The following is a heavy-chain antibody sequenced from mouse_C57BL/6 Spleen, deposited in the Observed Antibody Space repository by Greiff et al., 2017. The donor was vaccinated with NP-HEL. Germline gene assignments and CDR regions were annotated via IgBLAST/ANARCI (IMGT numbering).Heavy chain of an antibody. Sequence: QVHVKQPGAELVKPGASVKMSCKASGYTFTSYWITWVKQRPGQGLEWIGDIYPGSGSTNYNEKFKSKATLTVDTSSSTAYMQLSSLTSEDSAVYYCARGGQLRLRGAYWGQGTLVTVSA. CDR1: GYTFTSYW. CDR3: ARGGQLRLRGAY. V-gene: IGHV1-55*01. CDR2: IYPGSGST. D-gene: IGHD3-2*02. J-gene: IGHJ3*01.